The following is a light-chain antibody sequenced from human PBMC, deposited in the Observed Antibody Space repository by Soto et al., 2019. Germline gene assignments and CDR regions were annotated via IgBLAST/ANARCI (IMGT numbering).Light chain of an antibody. V-gene: IGKV3-20*01. Sequence: EIVLTQSPATLSLSPWEGATLSVSASQTVSSSLAWYQQKPGQAPRLLIFGASGRATGIPDRFSGSGSGTDFTLTISRLEPEDFAVYYCQQYGSSPTWTFGQGTKVDIK. CDR1: QTVSSS. CDR2: GAS. CDR3: QQYGSSPTWT. J-gene: IGKJ1*01.